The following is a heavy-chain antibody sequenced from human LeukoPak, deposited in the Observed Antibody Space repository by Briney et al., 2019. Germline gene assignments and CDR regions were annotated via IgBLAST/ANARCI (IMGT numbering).Heavy chain of an antibody. D-gene: IGHD1-26*01. J-gene: IGHJ3*02. CDR2: LNPNSGHT. CDR1: GYALTSFD. Sequence: PGASVKVSCKASGYALTSFDINWVRQATGQGLEWMGWLNPNSGHTAYAQKFQDRVTLTRSTSISTAYMELSSLKFEDTAVYYCARGRGGSYGYVFDIWGQGTMVTVSS. CDR3: ARGRGGSYGYVFDI. V-gene: IGHV1-8*01.